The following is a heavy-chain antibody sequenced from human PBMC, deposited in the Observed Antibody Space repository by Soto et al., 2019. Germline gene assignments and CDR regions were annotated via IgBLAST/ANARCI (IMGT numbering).Heavy chain of an antibody. Sequence: SETLSLTCTVSGGSIISRSHYWGWIRQSPGKHLEWIGSSYYRGSTHYNPSLKTRVTISVDTSKNQVSLKVYSVTAADTAVYYCATADGFGVVTPFFEYWGQGILVTVSS. V-gene: IGHV4-39*01. CDR3: ATADGFGVVTPFFEY. J-gene: IGHJ4*02. CDR1: GGSIISRSHY. D-gene: IGHD3-3*01. CDR2: SYYRGST.